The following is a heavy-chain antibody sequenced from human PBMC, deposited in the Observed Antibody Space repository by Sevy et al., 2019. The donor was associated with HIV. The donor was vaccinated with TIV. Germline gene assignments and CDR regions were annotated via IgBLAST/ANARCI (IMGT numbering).Heavy chain of an antibody. CDR2: INHSGST. V-gene: IGHV4-34*01. CDR1: GGPFSGYY. Sequence: SETLSLTCAVYGGPFSGYYWSWIRQPPGKGLEWIEEINHSGSTNYNPSLKSRVTISVDTSKNQFSLKLSSVTAADTAVYYCARPHHVLRFLEWPQRGGWFDPWGQGTLVTVSS. D-gene: IGHD3-3*01. J-gene: IGHJ5*02. CDR3: ARPHHVLRFLEWPQRGGWFDP.